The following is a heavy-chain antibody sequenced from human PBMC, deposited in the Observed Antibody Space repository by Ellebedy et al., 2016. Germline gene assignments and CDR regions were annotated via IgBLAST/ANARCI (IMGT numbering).Heavy chain of an antibody. CDR1: GFTFSSYS. J-gene: IGHJ3*02. CDR2: ISGSSSYI. CDR3: ARDPRVGATVTRAFDI. D-gene: IGHD1-26*01. V-gene: IGHV3-21*01. Sequence: GESLKISCAASGFTFSSYSMNWVRQAPGKGLEWVSSISGSSSYIYYADSVKGRFTISRDNAKNSLYLQMNSLRAEDTAVYYCARDPRVGATVTRAFDIWGQGTMVTVSS.